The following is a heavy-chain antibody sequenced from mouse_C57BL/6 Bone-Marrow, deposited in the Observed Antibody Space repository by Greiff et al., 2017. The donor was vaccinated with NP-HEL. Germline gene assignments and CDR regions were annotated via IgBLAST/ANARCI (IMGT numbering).Heavy chain of an antibody. CDR2: IRSKSNNYAT. CDR3: VRHDGLLRFDY. Sequence: EVQLQESGGGLVQPKGSLKLSCAASGFSFNTYAMNWVRQAPGKGLEWVARIRSKSNNYATYYADSVKDRFTISRDDSESMLYLQMNNLKTEDTAMYYCVRHDGLLRFDYWGQGTTLTVSS. V-gene: IGHV10-1*01. J-gene: IGHJ2*01. CDR1: GFSFNTYA. D-gene: IGHD2-3*01.